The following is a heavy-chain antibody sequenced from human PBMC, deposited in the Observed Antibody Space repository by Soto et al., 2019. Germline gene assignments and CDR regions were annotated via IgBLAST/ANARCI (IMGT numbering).Heavy chain of an antibody. Sequence: SVKVSCKASGGTFSSYAISWVRQAPGQGLEWMGGIIPIFGTANYAQKFQGRVTITADESTSTAYMELSSLRSEDTAVYYCAGDHSSSWSPDYYYYGMDVWGQGTTVTVSS. CDR3: AGDHSSSWSPDYYYYGMDV. CDR2: IIPIFGTA. CDR1: GGTFSSYA. V-gene: IGHV1-69*13. J-gene: IGHJ6*02. D-gene: IGHD6-13*01.